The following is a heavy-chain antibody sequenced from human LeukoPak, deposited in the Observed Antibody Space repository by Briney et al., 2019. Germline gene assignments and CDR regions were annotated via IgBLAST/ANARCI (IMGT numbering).Heavy chain of an antibody. Sequence: QPGGSLRLSCAASGFTFCSYAMTWVRQAPGKGLDWVSAIVGSGYSTYYAASVKGRFTISRDNSKNTVYLQMDSLSAEDTAAYFCVRGRHYFDYWGQGALVTVSS. CDR1: GFTFCSYA. CDR3: VRGRHYFDY. CDR2: IVGSGYST. J-gene: IGHJ4*02. D-gene: IGHD5-24*01. V-gene: IGHV3-23*01.